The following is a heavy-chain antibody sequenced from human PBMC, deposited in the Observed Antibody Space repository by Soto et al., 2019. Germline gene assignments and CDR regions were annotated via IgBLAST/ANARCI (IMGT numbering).Heavy chain of an antibody. CDR2: MNPNSGNT. D-gene: IGHD3-9*01. J-gene: IGHJ4*02. V-gene: IGHV1-8*01. Sequence: QVPLVQSGAEVKKPGASVKVSCKASGYTFTSYDINWVRQATGQGLEWMGWMNPNSGNTGYAQKFQGRVTMTRNTSISTAYMELSSLRSEDTAVYYCARVSSYYDILTGYSRDYWGQGTLVTVSS. CDR3: ARVSSYYDILTGYSRDY. CDR1: GYTFTSYD.